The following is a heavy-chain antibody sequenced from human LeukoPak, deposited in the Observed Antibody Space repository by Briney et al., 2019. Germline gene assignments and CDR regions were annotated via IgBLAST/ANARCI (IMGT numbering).Heavy chain of an antibody. CDR3: ARDLGAVAGHYFDY. D-gene: IGHD6-19*01. Sequence: ASVKVSCKTSGGTFSSYAISWVRQAPGQGLEWMGEIIPIFATPNHAQKFQGRVTITADESTSTAYMELSSLRPDDTAVYYCARDLGAVAGHYFDYWGQGTLVTVAS. CDR1: GGTFSSYA. V-gene: IGHV1-69*13. J-gene: IGHJ4*02. CDR2: IIPIFATP.